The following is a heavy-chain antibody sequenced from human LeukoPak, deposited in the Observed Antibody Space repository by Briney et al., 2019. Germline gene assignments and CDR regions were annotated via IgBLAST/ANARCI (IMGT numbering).Heavy chain of an antibody. V-gene: IGHV4-4*07. D-gene: IGHD5-24*01. CDR2: IYSSGST. Sequence: SETLSLTCAVYGGSLNGHYWSWIRQPAGKGLEWIGRIYSSGSTNYHPSLKSRVTMSVDTSKNQFSLKLNSVTAADTAVYFCAREKMAGVPLFDYWGQGTLVTVSS. J-gene: IGHJ4*02. CDR1: GGSLNGHY. CDR3: AREKMAGVPLFDY.